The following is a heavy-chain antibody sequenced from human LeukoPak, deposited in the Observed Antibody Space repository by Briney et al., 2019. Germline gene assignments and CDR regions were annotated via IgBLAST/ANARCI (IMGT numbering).Heavy chain of an antibody. V-gene: IGHV3-23*01. J-gene: IGHJ5*02. CDR1: GFTFSDHH. CDR3: AKDRGDVVAAATVRFDP. Sequence: GESLKISCAASGFTFSDHHMDWVRQAPGKGLEWVSTISGSGGSTFYADSVKGRFTISRDNSKNTLYLQMNSLRADDTAVYHCAKDRGDVVAAATVRFDPWGQGTLVTVSS. CDR2: ISGSGGST. D-gene: IGHD2-15*01.